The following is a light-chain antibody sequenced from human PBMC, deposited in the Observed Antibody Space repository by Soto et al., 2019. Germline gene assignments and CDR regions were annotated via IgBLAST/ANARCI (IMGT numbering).Light chain of an antibody. Sequence: EIVLTQSPVTLSFSPGGRATLSCRASRSVSSSYLAWYQQKPGQAPRLLISGASSRATGIPDRFSGSGSGTDFTLTISRLEPEDFAVYYCQQYGISPITFGQGTRLEIK. CDR1: RSVSSSY. J-gene: IGKJ5*01. V-gene: IGKV3-20*01. CDR3: QQYGISPIT. CDR2: GAS.